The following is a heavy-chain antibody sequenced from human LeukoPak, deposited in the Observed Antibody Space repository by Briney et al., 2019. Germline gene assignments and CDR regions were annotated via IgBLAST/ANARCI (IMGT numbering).Heavy chain of an antibody. D-gene: IGHD2-15*01. V-gene: IGHV5-10-1*01. CDR1: GYSFNSYW. CDR2: IDPTDSYT. J-gene: IGHJ1*01. Sequence: PGESLKISCKGSGYSFNSYWITWVRQMPGKGLEWMGRIDPTDSYTNYSPSFQGHVTISADKSISTAYLQWSSLKASDTAMYYCARGIKDFQHWGQGTLVTVSS. CDR3: ARGIKDFQH.